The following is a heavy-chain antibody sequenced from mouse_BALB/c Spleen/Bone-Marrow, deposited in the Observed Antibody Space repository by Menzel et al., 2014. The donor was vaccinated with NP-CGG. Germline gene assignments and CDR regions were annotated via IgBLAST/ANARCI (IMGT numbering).Heavy chain of an antibody. CDR1: GYAFSSSW. CDR3: VRGGNYRFDY. D-gene: IGHD2-1*01. CDR2: IYPGDGDI. J-gene: IGHJ2*01. V-gene: IGHV1-82*01. Sequence: LVESGPELVKPGASVKISCKASGYAFSSSWMNWVKQRPGQGLEWIGRIYPGDGDINYNGNFKGKATLTADKSSSTAYMQLSGLTSVDSAVYFCVRGGNYRFDYWGQGTTLTVSS.